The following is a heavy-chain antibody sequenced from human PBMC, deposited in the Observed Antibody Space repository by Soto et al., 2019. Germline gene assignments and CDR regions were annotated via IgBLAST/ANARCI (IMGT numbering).Heavy chain of an antibody. Sequence: GGSLRLSCAASGSTFNNYGVHWVRQAPGKGLEWVSYISSSSSYTNYADSVKGRFTISRDNAKNSLYLQMNSLRAEDTAVYYCAREVWKAAAGILFPTPNQRWGQGTLVTVSS. CDR2: ISSSSSYT. D-gene: IGHD6-13*01. CDR1: GSTFNNYG. CDR3: AREVWKAAAGILFPTPNQR. J-gene: IGHJ4*02. V-gene: IGHV3-21*05.